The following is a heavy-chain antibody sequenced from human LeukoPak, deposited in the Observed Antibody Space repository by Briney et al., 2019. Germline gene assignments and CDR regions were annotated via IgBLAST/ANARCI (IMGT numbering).Heavy chain of an antibody. CDR2: MSGSAESGT. V-gene: IGHV3-23*01. J-gene: IGHJ6*03. CDR3: AKQLSRYYYYMDV. D-gene: IGHD6-6*01. Sequence: GGSLRLSCSASGFTFSSYAMSWVRQAPGKGLGWVSGMSGSAESGTHYADSVKCRFTISRDNSKNTLYLQMNSLRAEDTAVYYCAKQLSRYYYYMDVWGKGTTVTVSS. CDR1: GFTFSSYA.